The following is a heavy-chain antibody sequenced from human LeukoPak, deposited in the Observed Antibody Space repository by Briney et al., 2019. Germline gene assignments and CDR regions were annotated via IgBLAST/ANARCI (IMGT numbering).Heavy chain of an antibody. CDR2: IGTAGDT. Sequence: GGSLRLSCAASGFTFSSYDMHWVRQATGKGLEWVSAIGTAGDTYYPGSVKGRFTISRDNSKNTLYLQMNSLRAEDTAVYSCAKDQWLVLDYWGQGTLVTVSS. D-gene: IGHD6-19*01. CDR3: AKDQWLVLDY. J-gene: IGHJ4*02. V-gene: IGHV3-13*01. CDR1: GFTFSSYD.